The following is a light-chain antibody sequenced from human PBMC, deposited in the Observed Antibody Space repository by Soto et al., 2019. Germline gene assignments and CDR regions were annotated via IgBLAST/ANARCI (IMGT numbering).Light chain of an antibody. CDR2: EVN. V-gene: IGLV2-23*02. J-gene: IGLJ3*02. CDR3: CPSVGSPNWV. CDR1: SSDVGSCNC. Sequence: QSVLTQPASVVGSPGQSITISCTGTSSDVGSCNCVSWYQQHPGKAPTLMIYEVNKRPSGVSNRFSGSKSGNTASLTISGLQAEDEADYYCCPSVGSPNWVFGGGTKLTVL.